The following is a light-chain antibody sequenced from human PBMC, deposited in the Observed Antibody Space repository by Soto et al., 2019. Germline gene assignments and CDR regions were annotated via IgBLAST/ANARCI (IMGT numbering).Light chain of an antibody. V-gene: IGKV1-39*01. CDR2: GAS. CDR3: QQSYSSPRT. CDR1: QSIFNY. J-gene: IGKJ1*01. Sequence: DIQMTQSPSSLSASIGDRVTITCRASQSIFNYLNWYQQKPGKAPNLLIHGASTLQTGVPSSFGGGGSGTDFTLTINSLQPEDVATYYCQQSYSSPRTFGQGTKVDIK.